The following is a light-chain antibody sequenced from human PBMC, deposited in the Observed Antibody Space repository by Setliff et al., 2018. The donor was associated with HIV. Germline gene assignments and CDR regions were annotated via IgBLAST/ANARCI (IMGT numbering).Light chain of an antibody. CDR1: SSDVGDHDY. CDR3: AAWDDSLNGRYV. CDR2: AVN. Sequence: QSVLAQPASVSGSPGQSIIISCTGSSSDVGDHDYVSWYQQHPGKAPRLIIYAVNYRPSGVPDRFSGSKSGTSASLAISGLQSEDEADYYCAAWDDSLNGRYVFGSGTKVTVL. V-gene: IGLV2-14*03. J-gene: IGLJ1*01.